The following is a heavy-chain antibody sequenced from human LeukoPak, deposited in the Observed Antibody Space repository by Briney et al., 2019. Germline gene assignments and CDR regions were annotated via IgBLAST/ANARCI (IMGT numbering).Heavy chain of an antibody. D-gene: IGHD3-22*01. CDR2: INHSGST. J-gene: IGHJ4*02. Sequence: SETLSLTCAVYGGSFSGYYWSWIRQPPGKGLEWIGEINHSGSTNCNPSLKSRVTISVDTSKNQFSLKLSSVTAADTAVYYCARDISSGYYSSFDYWGQGTLVTVSS. V-gene: IGHV4-34*01. CDR1: GGSFSGYY. CDR3: ARDISSGYYSSFDY.